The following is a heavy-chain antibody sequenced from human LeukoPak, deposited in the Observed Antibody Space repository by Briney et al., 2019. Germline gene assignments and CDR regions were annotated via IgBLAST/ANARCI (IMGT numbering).Heavy chain of an antibody. Sequence: GGSLRLSCAASGFTFSSYWMSWVRQAPGKGLEWVANIKQDGSEKYYVYSVKGRFSISRDNAKNSLYLQMNSLRAEDTAVYYCARTYYDILTGYSDYWGQGTLVTVSS. CDR2: IKQDGSEK. V-gene: IGHV3-7*01. J-gene: IGHJ4*02. CDR1: GFTFSSYW. CDR3: ARTYYDILTGYSDY. D-gene: IGHD3-9*01.